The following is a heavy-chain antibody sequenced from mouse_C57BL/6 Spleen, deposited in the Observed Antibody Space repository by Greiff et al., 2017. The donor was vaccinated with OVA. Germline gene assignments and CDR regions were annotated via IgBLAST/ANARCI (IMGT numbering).Heavy chain of an antibody. CDR1: GYAFTNYL. J-gene: IGHJ2*01. CDR2: INPGSGGT. CDR3: ARLLYYGSSYENY. Sequence: VQLQQSGAELVRPGTSVKVSCKASGYAFTNYLIEWVKQRPGQGLEWIGGINPGSGGTNYNEKFKGKATLTADKSSSTAYMQLSSLTSEDSAVYFCARLLYYGSSYENYWGQGTTLTVSS. D-gene: IGHD1-1*01. V-gene: IGHV1-54*01.